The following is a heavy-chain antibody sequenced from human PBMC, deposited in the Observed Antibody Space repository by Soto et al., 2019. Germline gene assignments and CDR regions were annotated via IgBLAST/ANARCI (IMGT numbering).Heavy chain of an antibody. J-gene: IGHJ4*02. CDR1: GASISSGDYF. D-gene: IGHD1-7*01. Sequence: SETLSLTCTVSGASISSGDYFWSWIRQSPGKGLQWIGYIYDSGSSCYNPSLKSRVTMSVDTSKNQFSLKLSSVTAADTAVYYCASRDPGTSVDYRGQGTLVTVSS. V-gene: IGHV4-30-4*01. CDR3: ASRDPGTSVDY. CDR2: IYDSGSS.